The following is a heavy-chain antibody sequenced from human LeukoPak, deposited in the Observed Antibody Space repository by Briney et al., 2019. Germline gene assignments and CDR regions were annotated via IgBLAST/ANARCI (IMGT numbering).Heavy chain of an antibody. CDR1: GFTFSSYA. CDR3: AKDRNDFWSGYSVN. Sequence: GGSLRLSCAASGFTFSSYAMSWVRQAPGKGLEWVSAISGSGGSTYYADSVKGRFTISRDNSKNTLYLQMNSLGAEDTAVYYCAKDRNDFWSGYSVNWGQGTLVTVSS. J-gene: IGHJ4*02. D-gene: IGHD3-3*01. CDR2: ISGSGGST. V-gene: IGHV3-23*01.